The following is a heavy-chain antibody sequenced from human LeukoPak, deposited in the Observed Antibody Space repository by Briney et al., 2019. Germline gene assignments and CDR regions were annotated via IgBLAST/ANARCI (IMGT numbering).Heavy chain of an antibody. CDR3: ARQRVQLERRYYYYYGMDV. CDR1: GFTLSDYY. CDR2: ISSSGSTI. V-gene: IGHV3-11*01. J-gene: IGHJ6*02. D-gene: IGHD1-1*01. Sequence: PGGSLRLSCAASGFTLSDYYMSWIRQAPGKGLEWVSYISSSGSTIYYAESVKGRFTISRDNAKNSLYVQMNSLRAEDTAVYYCARQRVQLERRYYYYYGMDVWGQGTTVAVSS.